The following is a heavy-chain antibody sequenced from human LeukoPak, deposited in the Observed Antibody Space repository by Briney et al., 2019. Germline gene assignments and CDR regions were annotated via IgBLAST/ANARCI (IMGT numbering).Heavy chain of an antibody. CDR1: GFTFSSYA. J-gene: IGHJ6*02. V-gene: IGHV3-23*01. CDR2: ISGSGGST. Sequence: PGGSLRLSCAASGFTFSSYAMSWIRQPPGKGLEWVSFISGSGGSTYYADSVKGRFTISRDNSKNTLNLQMNSLRAEDTAVYYCAKLLDSYYYYGMDVWGQGTTVTVSS. D-gene: IGHD1-1*01. CDR3: AKLLDSYYYYGMDV.